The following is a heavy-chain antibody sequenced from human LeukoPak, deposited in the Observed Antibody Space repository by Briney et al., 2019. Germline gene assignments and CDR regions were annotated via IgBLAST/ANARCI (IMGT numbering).Heavy chain of an antibody. V-gene: IGHV4-59*01. CDR1: GGSISSYY. CDR3: AREYNGYSYGPHDAFDI. D-gene: IGHD5-18*01. CDR2: IYYSGST. J-gene: IGHJ3*02. Sequence: SETLSLTCTVSGGSISSYYWSWIRQPPGKGLEWIGYIYYSGSTNYNPSLESRVTISVDTSKNQFSLKLSSVTAADTAVYYCAREYNGYSYGPHDAFDIWGQGTMVTVSS.